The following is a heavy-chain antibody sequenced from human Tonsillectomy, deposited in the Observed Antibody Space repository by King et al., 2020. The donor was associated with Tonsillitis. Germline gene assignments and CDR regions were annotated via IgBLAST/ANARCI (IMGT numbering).Heavy chain of an antibody. CDR1: GYMFANAW. CDR2: IHPGDSQT. J-gene: IGHJ4*02. Sequence: QLVQSGAAVTSPGDSLKISCKASGYMFANAWIGWVRQLPGKGLEWLGHIHPGDSQTRYSPSFQGQVTISADNSINTAYLQWTTLKASDSAMYYCARHRQEGPSLLFDSWGQGTLVTVSS. CDR3: ARHRQEGPSLLFDS. V-gene: IGHV5-51*01.